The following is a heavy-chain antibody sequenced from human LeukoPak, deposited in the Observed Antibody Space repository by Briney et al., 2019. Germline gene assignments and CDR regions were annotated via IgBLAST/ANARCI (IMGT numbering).Heavy chain of an antibody. V-gene: IGHV4-31*03. CDR2: IYYSGST. CDR3: ARGRRYSYGLDYFDY. J-gene: IGHJ4*02. CDR1: GGSISSGGYY. D-gene: IGHD5-18*01. Sequence: SQTLSLTCTVSGGSISSGGYYWSWIRQHPGKGLEWIGYIYYSGSTYYNPSLKSRVTISVDTSKNQFSLKLSSVTAADTAVYYCARGRRYSYGLDYFDYWGQGTLVTVSS.